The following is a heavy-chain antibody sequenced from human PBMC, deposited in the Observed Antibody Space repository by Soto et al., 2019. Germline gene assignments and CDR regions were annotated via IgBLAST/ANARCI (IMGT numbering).Heavy chain of an antibody. J-gene: IGHJ4*02. CDR2: INLGGSS. CDR3: SSSRRPRVFDY. Sequence: SETLSLTCAVYGGSFSGYSRSWIRQPPGKGLEWIGEINLGGSSNYNPSLKSRVTISADTSKNQFSLKLSSVTAADTAVYYCSSSRRPRVFDYWGQGTLVTVSS. CDR1: GGSFSGYS. V-gene: IGHV4-34*01.